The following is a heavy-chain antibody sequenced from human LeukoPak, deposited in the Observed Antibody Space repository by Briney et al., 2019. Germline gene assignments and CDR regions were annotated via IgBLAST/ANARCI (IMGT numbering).Heavy chain of an antibody. Sequence: SQTLSLTCTVSGGSISSGGYYWSWLRQHPGKGLEWIGYIYYSGSTYYNPSLKSRVTISVDTSSNQFSLKLSSVTAADTAVYYCARHRSAAAGILYWFDPWGQGTLVTVSS. J-gene: IGHJ5*02. V-gene: IGHV4-31*03. CDR2: IYYSGST. CDR1: GGSISSGGYY. CDR3: ARHRSAAAGILYWFDP. D-gene: IGHD6-13*01.